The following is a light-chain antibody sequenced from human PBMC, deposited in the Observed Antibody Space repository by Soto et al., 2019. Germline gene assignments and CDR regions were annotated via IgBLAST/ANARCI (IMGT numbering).Light chain of an antibody. V-gene: IGLV1-51*01. CDR3: ATWDRSPGVGV. J-gene: IGLJ2*01. CDR1: SSNIGNNY. Sequence: QSVLTQPPSVSAAPGQKVTISCSGSSSNIGNNYVFWYQQLPGTAPKLLIYDNDKRPSGIPDRFSGSKSGTSATLGITGLQDWGGGEYYCATWDRSPGVGVFGGGTKLTVL. CDR2: DND.